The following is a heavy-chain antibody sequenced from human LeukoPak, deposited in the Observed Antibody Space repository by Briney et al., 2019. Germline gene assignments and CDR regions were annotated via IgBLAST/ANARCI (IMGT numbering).Heavy chain of an antibody. D-gene: IGHD6-13*01. CDR2: IYYSGST. CDR3: ARGEQQLDYNWFDP. Sequence: SQTLSLTSTVSGGSISSGGYYWSWIRQHPGKGLEWIGYIYYSGSTYYNPSLKSRVTISVDTSKNQFSLKLSSVTAADTAVYYCARGEQQLDYNWFDPWGQGTLVTVSS. CDR1: GGSISSGGYY. J-gene: IGHJ5*02. V-gene: IGHV4-31*03.